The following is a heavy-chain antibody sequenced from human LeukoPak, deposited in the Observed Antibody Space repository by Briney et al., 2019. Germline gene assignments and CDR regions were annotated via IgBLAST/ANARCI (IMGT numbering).Heavy chain of an antibody. J-gene: IGHJ4*02. Sequence: GGSLRLSCAASGFTVSSNYMSWVRQAPGKGPEWVSVSYSGGSTYYADSVKGRFTISRDNSKNTLYLQMNSLRAEDTAVYYCARDGYYYDSSGYQPIDYWGQGTLVTVSS. CDR1: GFTVSSNY. D-gene: IGHD3-22*01. V-gene: IGHV3-66*02. CDR3: ARDGYYYDSSGYQPIDY. CDR2: SYSGGST.